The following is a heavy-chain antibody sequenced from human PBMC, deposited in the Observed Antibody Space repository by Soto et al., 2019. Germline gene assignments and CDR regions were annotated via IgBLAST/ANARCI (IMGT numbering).Heavy chain of an antibody. V-gene: IGHV3-53*01. CDR2: IYTGGST. D-gene: IGHD3-22*01. CDR1: GFAVSSFY. CDR3: ARASGSYYPSY. J-gene: IGHJ4*02. Sequence: PGGSLRLSCAASGFAVSSFYMSWVRQAPGKGLEWVSVIYTGGSTYYADSVKGRFTVSRDNSNDTLYLQMNSLRAEDKAVYYCARASGSYYPSYWGPGNLVTVSS.